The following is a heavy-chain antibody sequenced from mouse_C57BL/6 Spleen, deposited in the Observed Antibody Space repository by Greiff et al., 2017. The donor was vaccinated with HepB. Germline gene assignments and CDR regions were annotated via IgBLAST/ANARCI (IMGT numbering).Heavy chain of an antibody. CDR3: ARDGGGDYYAMDY. Sequence: EVQLQESGPGLVKPSQSLSLTCSVTGYSITSGYYWNWIRQFPGNNLEWMGYISYDGSNNYNPSLKNRISITRDTSKNQFFLKLNSVTTEDTATYYCARDGGGDYYAMDYWGQGTSVTVSS. CDR2: ISYDGSN. D-gene: IGHD1-1*02. V-gene: IGHV3-6*01. J-gene: IGHJ4*01. CDR1: GYSITSGYY.